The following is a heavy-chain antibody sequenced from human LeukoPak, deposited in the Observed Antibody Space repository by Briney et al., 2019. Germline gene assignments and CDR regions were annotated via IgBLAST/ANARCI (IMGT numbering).Heavy chain of an antibody. CDR1: GGSISSGGFS. D-gene: IGHD3-22*01. CDR3: ARGDYYDIGGITTGAFDI. Sequence: SETLSLTCAVSGGSISSGGFSWNWMRQPLGRGLVWIGHISHSGSTYNIPSLNSRVTISVDRSKNQFSLKLNYVAAADTAVYYCARGDYYDIGGITTGAFDIWGQGTMVTVSS. V-gene: IGHV4-30-2*01. J-gene: IGHJ3*02. CDR2: ISHSGST.